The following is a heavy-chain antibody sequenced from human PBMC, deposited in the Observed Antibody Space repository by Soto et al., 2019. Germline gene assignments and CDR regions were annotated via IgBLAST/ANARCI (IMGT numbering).Heavy chain of an antibody. CDR1: GFTFTSYA. D-gene: IGHD3-3*01. J-gene: IGHJ4*02. CDR3: AKHDFWKLHKTGLDS. V-gene: IGHV3-23*01. CDR2: ISGSGGDT. Sequence: EVQLLESGGGLVQPGGSLRLSCSASGFTFTSYAMSWVRQAPGKGLEWVSGISGSGGDTKNADSVKGRFTIYRDNFKNILYLKMNSLRAEDTAVYYCAKHDFWKLHKTGLDSWGQGTLVTVSS.